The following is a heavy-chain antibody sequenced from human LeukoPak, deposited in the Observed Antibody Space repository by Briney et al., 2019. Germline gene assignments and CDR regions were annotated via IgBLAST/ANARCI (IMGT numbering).Heavy chain of an antibody. CDR3: ARETGGSNHAFDI. CDR1: GFTFSSYE. J-gene: IGHJ3*02. D-gene: IGHD3-16*01. CDR2: ISSSGSTI. V-gene: IGHV3-48*03. Sequence: GGSLRLSCAASGFTFSSYEMNWVRQAPGEWLEWVSYISSSGSTIYYADSVKGRFTISRDNAKNSLYLQMNSLRAEDTALYYCARETGGSNHAFDIWGQGTMVTVSS.